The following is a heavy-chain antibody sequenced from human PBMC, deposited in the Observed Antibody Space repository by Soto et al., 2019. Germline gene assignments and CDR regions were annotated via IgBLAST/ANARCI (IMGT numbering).Heavy chain of an antibody. V-gene: IGHV6-1*01. Sequence: PSQTRSLTCAISVDIVSSNSAAWNCIRQSPSRGLEWLGRTYYRSKWYNDYAVSVKSRITINPDTSKNQFSLQLNSVTPEDTAVYYCARDLGRGRWFDPWGQGTLVTVSS. CDR1: VDIVSSNSAA. J-gene: IGHJ5*02. D-gene: IGHD3-10*01. CDR2: TYYRSKWYN. CDR3: ARDLGRGRWFDP.